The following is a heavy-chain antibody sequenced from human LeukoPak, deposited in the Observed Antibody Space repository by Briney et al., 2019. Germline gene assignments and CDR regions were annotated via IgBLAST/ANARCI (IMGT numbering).Heavy chain of an antibody. D-gene: IGHD3-10*01. J-gene: IGHJ4*02. Sequence: PGESLKISCKGSGYTFTSYWIGWVRQMPGKGLEWMGIIHPGDSDTRYSPSFQGQVTISVDKSINTAYLQWSILKASDTAMYFCTLEPGGSGSRVDYWGQGTLVTVSS. CDR3: TLEPGGSGSRVDY. V-gene: IGHV5-51*01. CDR2: IHPGDSDT. CDR1: GYTFTSYW.